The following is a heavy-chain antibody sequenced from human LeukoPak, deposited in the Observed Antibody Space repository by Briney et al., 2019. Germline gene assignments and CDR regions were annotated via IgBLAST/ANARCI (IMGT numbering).Heavy chain of an antibody. CDR1: GGSFSSHY. Sequence: SETLSLTCTVSGGSFSSHYWTWIRQSAGKGLEWLGRLYTSGTTHFTPSFESRLSMSVDTSKAQFSLKLTSVTAADTAVYYCARGSPSGASFFSFWGQGTLVTVSS. CDR2: LYTSGTT. CDR3: ARGSPSGASFFSF. J-gene: IGHJ4*02. V-gene: IGHV4-4*07. D-gene: IGHD1-26*01.